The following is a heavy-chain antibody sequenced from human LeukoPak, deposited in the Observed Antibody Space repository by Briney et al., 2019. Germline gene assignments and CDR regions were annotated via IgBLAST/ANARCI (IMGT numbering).Heavy chain of an antibody. V-gene: IGHV3-21*01. D-gene: IGHD6-19*01. CDR1: GFTFSSYS. Sequence: PGRSLRLSCAASGFTFSSYSMNWVRQAPGKGLEWVSSTSSSSNYIHYADSVKGRFTISRDNAKNSLYLQINSLRAEDTAVYYCASGTGYTNGCFDYWGQGTLVTVSS. CDR2: TSSSSNYI. CDR3: ASGTGYTNGCFDY. J-gene: IGHJ4*02.